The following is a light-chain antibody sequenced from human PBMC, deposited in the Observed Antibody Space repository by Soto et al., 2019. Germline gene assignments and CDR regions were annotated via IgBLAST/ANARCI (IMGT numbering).Light chain of an antibody. CDR3: QQYNNWLT. CDR2: GAS. CDR1: KSVSSN. J-gene: IGKJ1*01. V-gene: IGKV3-15*01. Sequence: EIVMTQSPATLSVSPGERATLSCRASKSVSSNLAWYQQKPGQVPRLLIYGASTRATGIPARFSGSGSGTEFTLTISSLQSEDFAVYYCQQYNNWLTFGQGTKVEIK.